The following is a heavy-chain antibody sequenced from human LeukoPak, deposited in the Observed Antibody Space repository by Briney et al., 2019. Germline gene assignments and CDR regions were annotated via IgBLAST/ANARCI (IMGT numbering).Heavy chain of an antibody. CDR3: ARFKKRYYFDY. D-gene: IGHD6-25*01. CDR2: IYYSGGT. Sequence: PSETLSLTCTVSGGSISSGGYYWSWIRQHPGKGLEWIGYIYYSGGTYYNPSPKSRVTISVDTSKNQFSLKLSSVTAADTAVYYCARFKKRYYFDYWGQGTLVTVSS. V-gene: IGHV4-31*03. J-gene: IGHJ4*02. CDR1: GGSISSGGYY.